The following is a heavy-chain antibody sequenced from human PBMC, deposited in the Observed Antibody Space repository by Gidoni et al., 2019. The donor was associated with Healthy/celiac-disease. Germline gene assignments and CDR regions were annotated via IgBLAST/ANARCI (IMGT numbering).Heavy chain of an antibody. Sequence: EVQLVESGGGLVQHGGSLRLSCAASGFTFSSYWMHWVRQAPGKGLVWVSRIKSDGSSTSYADSVKGRFTISRDNAKNTLYLQMNSLRAEDTAVYYCARGDTRLRPYYYGMDVWGQGTTVTVSS. CDR3: ARGDTRLRPYYYGMDV. V-gene: IGHV3-74*01. CDR1: GFTFSSYW. D-gene: IGHD4-17*01. CDR2: IKSDGSST. J-gene: IGHJ6*02.